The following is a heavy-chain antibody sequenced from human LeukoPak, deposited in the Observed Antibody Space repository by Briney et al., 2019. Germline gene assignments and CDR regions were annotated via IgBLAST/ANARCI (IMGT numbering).Heavy chain of an antibody. V-gene: IGHV4-4*02. CDR2: IYHSGST. CDR3: ARDRDGMGV. J-gene: IGHJ6*02. CDR1: GGSITSDNW. Sequence: PSGTLSLTSAVSGGSITSDNWWTWVRQPPGKGLEWIGAIYHSGSTDYNPSLKSRVTISVDKSKNQFSLRLNSVTAADTAVYFCARDRDGMGVWGQGTTVTVSS.